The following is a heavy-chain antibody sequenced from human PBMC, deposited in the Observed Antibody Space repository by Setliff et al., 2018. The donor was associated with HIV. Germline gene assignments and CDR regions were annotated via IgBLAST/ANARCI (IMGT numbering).Heavy chain of an antibody. CDR2: IYYSGSSGNT. J-gene: IGHJ1*01. Sequence: SETLSLTCTVSGGSISSSSYYWVWIRQPPGKGLEWIGSIYYSGSSGNTYYRPSLKSRVTMSVDTSKNQLSLRLNSVTAADTAVYYCARQSGIVEVTISMPDEYFVHWGHGTLVTVSS. D-gene: IGHD2-15*01. CDR3: ARQSGIVEVTISMPDEYFVH. CDR1: GGSISSSSYY. V-gene: IGHV4-39*01.